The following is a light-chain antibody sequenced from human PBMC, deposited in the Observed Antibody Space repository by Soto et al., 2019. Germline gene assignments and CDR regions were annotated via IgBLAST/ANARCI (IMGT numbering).Light chain of an antibody. J-gene: IGLJ1*01. Sequence: QSVLTQPASVSGSPGQSITISCTGTSSDVGSYNLVSWYQQHPGKAPKLMIYEGSKRPSGVSNHFSGSKSGDTASLTISGLQAEDEADYYCCSYAGSSTFVYVFGTGTKVTVL. CDR3: CSYAGSSTFVYV. CDR2: EGS. CDR1: SSDVGSYNL. V-gene: IGLV2-23*03.